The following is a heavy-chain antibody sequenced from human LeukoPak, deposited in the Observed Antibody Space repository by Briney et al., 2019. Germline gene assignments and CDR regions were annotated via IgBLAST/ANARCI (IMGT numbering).Heavy chain of an antibody. D-gene: IGHD6-19*01. CDR2: ISPSGGST. Sequence: ASVKVSCKASGYTFTSYYMHWVRQAPGQGLEWMGIISPSGGSTSYAQKFQGRVTWTRDTSTSTVYMEMSSLRSEDTAVYYCARGIAVAGHYFDYWGQGTLVTVSS. CDR1: GYTFTSYY. CDR3: ARGIAVAGHYFDY. J-gene: IGHJ4*02. V-gene: IGHV1-46*01.